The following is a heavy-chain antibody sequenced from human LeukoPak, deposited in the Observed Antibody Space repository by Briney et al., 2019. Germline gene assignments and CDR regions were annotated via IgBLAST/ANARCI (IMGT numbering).Heavy chain of an antibody. D-gene: IGHD6-13*01. V-gene: IGHV3-30*02. J-gene: IGHJ4*02. CDR2: IRYDGSNK. CDR1: GFTFSSYG. Sequence: QTGGSLRLSCAASGFTFSSYGMHWVRQAPGKGLEWVAFIRYDGSNKYYADSVKGRFTISRDNSKNTLYLQMNSLRAEDTAVYYCARYSSSCLDYWGQRTLVTVSS. CDR3: ARYSSSCLDY.